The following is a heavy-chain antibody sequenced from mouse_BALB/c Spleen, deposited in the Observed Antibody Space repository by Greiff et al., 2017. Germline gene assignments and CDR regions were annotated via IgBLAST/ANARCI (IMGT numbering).Heavy chain of an antibody. CDR1: GFSLTSYG. J-gene: IGHJ4*01. V-gene: IGHV2-9*02. Sequence: VKLVESGPGLVAPSQSLSITCTVSGFSLTSYGVHWVRQPPGKGLEWLGVIWAGGSTNYNSALMSRLSISKDNSKSQVFLKMNSLQTDDTAMYYCARGSTMITTRAMDYWGQGTSVTVSS. CDR3: ARGSTMITTRAMDY. CDR2: IWAGGST. D-gene: IGHD2-4*01.